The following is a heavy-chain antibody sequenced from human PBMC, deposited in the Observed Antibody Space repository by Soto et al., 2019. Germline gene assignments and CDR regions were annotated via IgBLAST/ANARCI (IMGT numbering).Heavy chain of an antibody. D-gene: IGHD4-17*01. J-gene: IGHJ4*02. CDR2: ISSSGSPI. Sequence: EVQLVESGGGLVQPGGSLRLSCAASGFTFSSYEMNWVRQAPGKGLEWVSHISSSGSPIYYADSIKGRFTISRDNAKNSLYLQMNRLRAEDTAVYYCARDDYGDYAGYFDHWGQGTLVTVSS. CDR1: GFTFSSYE. V-gene: IGHV3-48*03. CDR3: ARDDYGDYAGYFDH.